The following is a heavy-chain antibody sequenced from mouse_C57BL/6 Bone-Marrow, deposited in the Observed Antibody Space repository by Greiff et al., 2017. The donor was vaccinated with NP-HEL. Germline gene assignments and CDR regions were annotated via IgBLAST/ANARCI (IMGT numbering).Heavy chain of an antibody. V-gene: IGHV1-72*01. CDR3: ARYYYGSRGWYFDV. CDR1: GYTFTSYW. J-gene: IGHJ1*03. Sequence: QVQLKQPGADLVKPGASVKLSCKASGYTFTSYWMHWVKQRPGRGLEWIGRIDPNSGGTKFNEKFKTKATLTVDKPSSTAYMQISSLTSEDSAVYYCARYYYGSRGWYFDVWGTGTTVTVSS. D-gene: IGHD1-1*01. CDR2: IDPNSGGT.